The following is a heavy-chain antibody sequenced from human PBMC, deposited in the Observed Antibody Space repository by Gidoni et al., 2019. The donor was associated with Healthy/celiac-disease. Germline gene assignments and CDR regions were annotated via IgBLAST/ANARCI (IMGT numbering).Heavy chain of an antibody. J-gene: IGHJ3*02. CDR1: GFTFDDYA. D-gene: IGHD3-3*01. V-gene: IGHV3-9*01. CDR2: ISWNSGSI. CDR3: AKDMDPSIFGVVILSTGAFDI. Sequence: EVQLVESGGGLVQPGRSLRLSCAASGFTFDDYAMHWVRQAPGKGLDGVSGISWNSGSIGYADSVKGRFTISRDNAKNSLYLQMNSLRAEDTALYYCAKDMDPSIFGVVILSTGAFDIWGQGTMVTVSS.